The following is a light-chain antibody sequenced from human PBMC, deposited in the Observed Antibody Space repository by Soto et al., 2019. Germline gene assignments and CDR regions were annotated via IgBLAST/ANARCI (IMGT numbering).Light chain of an antibody. CDR1: QSVSID. V-gene: IGKV3-20*01. J-gene: IGKJ1*01. CDR3: QQYGSSPKT. Sequence: EMVLTQSPDTLSVSPGERATLSCRASQSVSIDLAWYQQTPGQAPRLLIYGASTRATGIPDRFSGSGSGTDFTLTISRLEPEDFAVYYCQQYGSSPKTFGQGTKVDIK. CDR2: GAS.